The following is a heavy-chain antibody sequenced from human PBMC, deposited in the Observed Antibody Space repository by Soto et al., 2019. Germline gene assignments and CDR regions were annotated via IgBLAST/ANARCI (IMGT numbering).Heavy chain of an antibody. D-gene: IGHD2-2*01. CDR3: AREPLSSTLSFYGIDV. Sequence: QVQLVESGGGVVQPGRSLRLSCAASGFTFSGYALHWARQAPGKGLEWVAVISYDGSNEYYADSVKGRFTISRDNSKNTLYLQMDSLRAEDTAVYYCAREPLSSTLSFYGIDVWGLGATVTVSS. V-gene: IGHV3-30-3*01. CDR1: GFTFSGYA. J-gene: IGHJ6*02. CDR2: ISYDGSNE.